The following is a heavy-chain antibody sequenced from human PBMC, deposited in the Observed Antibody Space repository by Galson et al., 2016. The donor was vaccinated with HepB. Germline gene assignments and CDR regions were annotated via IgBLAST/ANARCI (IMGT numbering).Heavy chain of an antibody. CDR1: GFTFGSYV. V-gene: IGHV3-23*01. Sequence: SLRLSCAASGFTFGSYVVSWVRQPPGKGLEWVSSISGDGRDTYYPDSVKGRFTISRDNSKYTLYLQMNSLRVEDTAVYYCVQGGTAPAVWGKGTTVTVSS. CDR3: VQGGTAPAV. J-gene: IGHJ6*03. CDR2: ISGDGRDT.